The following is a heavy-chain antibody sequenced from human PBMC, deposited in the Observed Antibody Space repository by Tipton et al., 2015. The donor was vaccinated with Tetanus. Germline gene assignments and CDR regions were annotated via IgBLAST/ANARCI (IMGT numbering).Heavy chain of an antibody. Sequence: SLRLSCAASGFIFDDYAMHWVRQAPGKGLEWVSGISWNSGRIGYADSVRGRFTISRDNAKNSLHLQMNSLRAEDTALYYCAKETTDSMTTVTYDYWGQGTLVTVSS. CDR3: AKETTDSMTTVTYDY. CDR2: ISWNSGRI. CDR1: GFIFDDYA. D-gene: IGHD4-17*01. V-gene: IGHV3-9*01. J-gene: IGHJ4*02.